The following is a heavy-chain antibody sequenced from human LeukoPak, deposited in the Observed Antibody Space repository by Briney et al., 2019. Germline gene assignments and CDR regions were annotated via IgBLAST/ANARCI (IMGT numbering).Heavy chain of an antibody. J-gene: IGHJ3*02. CDR1: GFTFSTYW. D-gene: IGHD2-2*01. V-gene: IGHV3-7*01. CDR3: ARVNPQRPDCSSTSCFVDAFDI. CDR2: IKPDGSEK. Sequence: GGSLRLSCAVSGFTFSTYWMNWVRQAPGKGPEWVANIKPDGSEKFYVDSVKGRFTVSRDNAKNSLSLQMNSLRAEDTAVYYCARVNPQRPDCSSTSCFVDAFDIWGQGTMVTVSS.